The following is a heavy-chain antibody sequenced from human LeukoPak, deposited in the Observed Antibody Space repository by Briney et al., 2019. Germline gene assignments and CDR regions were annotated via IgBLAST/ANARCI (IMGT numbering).Heavy chain of an antibody. V-gene: IGHV4-61*02. CDR2: DYASGAT. D-gene: IGHD3-22*01. CDR1: GGSINTNTYF. CDR3: ARYVDPYDISPHSLDM. Sequence: PSETLSLTCTVSGGSINTNTYFWNWLRQPTGQRLEWIGRDYASGATDYNPSLRSRLSMSINTSRNQISLTLSSVTAADTAVYYCARYVDPYDISPHSLDMWGQGTVVAVSS. J-gene: IGHJ3*02.